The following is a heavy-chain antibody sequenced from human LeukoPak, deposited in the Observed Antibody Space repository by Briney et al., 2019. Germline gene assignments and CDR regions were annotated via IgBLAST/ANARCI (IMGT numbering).Heavy chain of an antibody. J-gene: IGHJ4*02. CDR2: IYTSGST. Sequence: SETLSLTCTVSGGSISSGSYYWSWIRQPAGKGLEWIGRIYTSGSTNYNPSLKSRVTISVDTSKNQFSLKLSSVTAADTAVYYCAITYYYDSSGTIDYWGQGTLVTVSS. D-gene: IGHD3-22*01. CDR1: GGSISSGSYY. V-gene: IGHV4-61*02. CDR3: AITYYYDSSGTIDY.